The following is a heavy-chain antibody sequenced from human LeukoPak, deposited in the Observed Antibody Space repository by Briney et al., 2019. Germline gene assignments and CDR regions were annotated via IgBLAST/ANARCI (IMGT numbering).Heavy chain of an antibody. D-gene: IGHD5-12*01. Sequence: GGSLRLSCAASGFTFSRFWISWVRQAPGKGREWVANIKQDGSEKYYVDSVKGRFTISRDNAKNSLYLQMNSLRAEDTAVFYCARDGTYTDYDPDFDIWGQGTLVTVSS. J-gene: IGHJ4*02. CDR1: GFTFSRFW. CDR3: ARDGTYTDYDPDFDI. CDR2: IKQDGSEK. V-gene: IGHV3-7*04.